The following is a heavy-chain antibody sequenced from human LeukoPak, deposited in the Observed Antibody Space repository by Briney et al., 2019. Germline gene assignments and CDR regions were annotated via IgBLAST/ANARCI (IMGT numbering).Heavy chain of an antibody. CDR3: TRNSGWYGLS. Sequence: GSLRLPCSASGFTFSSYAMSWILQAPGKGLEWVSSIVYVGGSGHYSDSVKGRFTISKDNSNNTLFLHLNSLRGEDTAVYYCTRNSGWYGLSWGQGTLVSVSS. J-gene: IGHJ1*01. CDR1: GFTFSSYA. V-gene: IGHV3-23*01. D-gene: IGHD6-19*01. CDR2: IVYVGGSG.